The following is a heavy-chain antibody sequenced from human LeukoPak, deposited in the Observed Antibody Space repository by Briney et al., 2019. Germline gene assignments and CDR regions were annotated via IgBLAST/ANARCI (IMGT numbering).Heavy chain of an antibody. D-gene: IGHD2-21*02. CDR2: IRSKAYGGTT. V-gene: IGHV3-49*03. CDR3: TRPRRVYCGGDCYSFDY. CDR1: GFTFGDYA. J-gene: IGHJ4*02. Sequence: GGSLRLSCTAPGFTFGDYAMSWFRQAPGKGLEWVGFIRSKAYGGTTEYAASVKGRFTISRDDSKSIAYLQMNSLKTEDTAVYYCTRPRRVYCGGDCYSFDYWGQGTLVTVSS.